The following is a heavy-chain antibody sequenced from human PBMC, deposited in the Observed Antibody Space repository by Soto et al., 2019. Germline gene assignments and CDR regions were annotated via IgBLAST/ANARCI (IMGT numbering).Heavy chain of an antibody. CDR1: GFTFSSYG. CDR3: AKAESDYDPFDY. V-gene: IGHV3-30*18. J-gene: IGHJ4*02. Sequence: GGSLRLSCAASGFTFSSYGMHWVRQAPGKGLEWVAVISYDGSNKYYADSVKGRFTISRDNSKNTLYLQMNSLRAEDTAVYYCAKAESDYDPFDYWGQGTLVTVSS. CDR2: ISYDGSNK. D-gene: IGHD5-12*01.